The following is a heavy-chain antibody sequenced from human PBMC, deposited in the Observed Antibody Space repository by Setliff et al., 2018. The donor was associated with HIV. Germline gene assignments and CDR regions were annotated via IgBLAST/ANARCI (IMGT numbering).Heavy chain of an antibody. D-gene: IGHD6-19*01. CDR3: TRGPLRLSSCWTSAFYI. CDR2: INPSNGGT. CDR1: GYTFTDYY. J-gene: IGHJ3*02. Sequence: ASVKVSCKASGYTFTDYYMHWVRQAPGQGLEWMGRINPSNGGTNFAQKFQGRVTMTRDTSISTVYMELSRLTSDDTVVYYCTRGPLRLSSCWTSAFYICGHGTMVTVSS. V-gene: IGHV1-2*05.